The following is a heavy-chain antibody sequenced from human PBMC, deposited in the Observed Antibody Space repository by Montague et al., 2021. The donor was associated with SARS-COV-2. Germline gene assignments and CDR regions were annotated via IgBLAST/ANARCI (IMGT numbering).Heavy chain of an antibody. CDR3: ARELLRIIMIVDNRGFDY. CDR1: GDSVSSNSVA. CDR2: TYYRSKWYN. V-gene: IGHV6-1*01. Sequence: CAISGDSVSSNSVAWHWIRQSPPRPIERLGRTYYRSKWYNDYAVSVKSRITINTDTSKNQFSLQLNSVTAEDTALYYCARELLRIIMIVDNRGFDYWGQGTLVTVSS. J-gene: IGHJ4*02. D-gene: IGHD3-22*01.